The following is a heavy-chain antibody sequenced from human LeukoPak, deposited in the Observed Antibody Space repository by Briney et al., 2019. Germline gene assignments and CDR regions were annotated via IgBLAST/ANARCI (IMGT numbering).Heavy chain of an antibody. CDR1: GFTFSGYA. J-gene: IGHJ6*03. Sequence: GGSLRLSCAASGFTFSGYAMSWVRQAPGKGLEWVSAISGSGGSTYYADSVKGRFTISRDNSKNTLYLQMNSLRAEDTAVYYCAKDLQGSGSYWYYYYYMDVWGKGTTVTVSS. V-gene: IGHV3-23*01. D-gene: IGHD1-26*01. CDR2: ISGSGGST. CDR3: AKDLQGSGSYWYYYYYMDV.